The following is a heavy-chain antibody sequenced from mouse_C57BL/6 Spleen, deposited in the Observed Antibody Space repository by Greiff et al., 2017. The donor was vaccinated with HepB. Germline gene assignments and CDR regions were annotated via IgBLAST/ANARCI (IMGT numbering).Heavy chain of an antibody. V-gene: IGHV5-6*01. CDR2: ISSGGSYT. Sequence: EVNVVESGGDLVKPGGSLKLSCAASGFTFSSYGMSWVRQTPDKRLEWVATISSGGSYTYYPDSVKGRFTISRDNAKNTLYLQMSSLKSEDTAMYYCARLGSSYLDYWGQGTTLTVSS. J-gene: IGHJ2*01. CDR1: GFTFSSYG. D-gene: IGHD1-1*01. CDR3: ARLGSSYLDY.